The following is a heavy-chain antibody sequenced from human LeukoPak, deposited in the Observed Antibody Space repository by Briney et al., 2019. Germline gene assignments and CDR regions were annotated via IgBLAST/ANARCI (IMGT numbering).Heavy chain of an antibody. Sequence: PGGSLRLSCAASGFTFSSYWMSWVRQAPGKGLEWVANIKQDGSEEYYVDSVKGRFTISRDNAKNSLYLQMNSLRAEDTAVYYCARDMGGYCSSTSCYSDYWGQGTLVTVSS. J-gene: IGHJ4*02. CDR3: ARDMGGYCSSTSCYSDY. CDR2: IKQDGSEE. D-gene: IGHD2-2*02. CDR1: GFTFSSYW. V-gene: IGHV3-7*01.